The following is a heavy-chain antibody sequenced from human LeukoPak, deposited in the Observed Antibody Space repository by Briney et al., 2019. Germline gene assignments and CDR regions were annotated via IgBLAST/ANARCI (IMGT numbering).Heavy chain of an antibody. CDR3: ARVPVKPDSYSSGWYFDY. V-gene: IGHV4-39*01. J-gene: IGHJ4*02. CDR2: IYYSGST. CDR1: GGSISSSSYY. Sequence: SETLSLTCTVSGGSISSSSYYWGWIRQPPGKGLEWIGSIYYSGSTYYNPSLKSRVTVSVDTSKNQFSLKLNSVTAADTAVYYCARVPVKPDSYSSGWYFDYWGQGTLVTVSS. D-gene: IGHD6-19*01.